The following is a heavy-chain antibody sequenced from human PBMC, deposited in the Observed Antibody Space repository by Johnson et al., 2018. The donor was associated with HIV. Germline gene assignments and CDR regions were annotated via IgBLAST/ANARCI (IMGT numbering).Heavy chain of an antibody. D-gene: IGHD6-19*01. CDR2: ISYDGSNK. J-gene: IGHJ3*02. CDR1: GFTFSNYA. V-gene: IGHV3-30-3*01. Sequence: QVQLVESGGGVVQPGRSLRLSCSASGFTFSNYAMHWVRQAPGKGLEWVAVISYDGSNKYYADSVKGRFTISRDNSKNTLYLQMNSLGAEDTAVYYCARVHPAVAGSDAFDIWGQGTMVTVSS. CDR3: ARVHPAVAGSDAFDI.